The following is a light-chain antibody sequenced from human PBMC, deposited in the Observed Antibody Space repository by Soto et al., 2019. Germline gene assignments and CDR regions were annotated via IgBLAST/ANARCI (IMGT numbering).Light chain of an antibody. J-gene: IGLJ3*02. V-gene: IGLV2-14*01. CDR1: SSDIGAYNY. CDR3: SSYTTSSTLE. CDR2: GVT. Sequence: QSALTQPASVSGSPGQSITISCTGTSSDIGAYNYVSWYQQHPGKAPKLMIYGVTNRPSGVSSRFSGSKSGNTASLTISGLQAEDEADYYCSSYTTSSTLEFGGGTKVTVL.